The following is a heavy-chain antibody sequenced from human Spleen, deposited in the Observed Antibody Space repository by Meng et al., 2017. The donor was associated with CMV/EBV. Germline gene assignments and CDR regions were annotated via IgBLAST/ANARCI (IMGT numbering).Heavy chain of an antibody. CDR1: RFDISDYY. CDR2: ISSSGSTT. D-gene: IGHD3-3*01. CDR3: AKGSAASRPYYFDY. Sequence: SRFDISDYYMNWFRQAPGKGLEWVSYISSSGSTTYYADSVKGRFTISRDNSKNTLSLQMNSLRAEDTAVYYCAKGSAASRPYYFDYWGQGTLVTVSS. V-gene: IGHV3-11*01. J-gene: IGHJ4*02.